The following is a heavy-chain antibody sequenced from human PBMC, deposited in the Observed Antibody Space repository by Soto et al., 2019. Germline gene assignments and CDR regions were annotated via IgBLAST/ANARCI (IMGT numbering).Heavy chain of an antibody. V-gene: IGHV2-5*01. D-gene: IGHD3-3*01. CDR2: IYWNDDK. CDR1: GFSLSTSGVG. CDR3: AHRSFANDAFDV. J-gene: IGHJ3*01. Sequence: QITLKESGPTLVKPTQTLTLTCTFSGFSLSTSGVGVGWIRQPPGKALEWLALIYWNDDKHYSPFLKSRLTIAKDTSKNQVVLTMTNMDPVDTATYYFAHRSFANDAFDVWGQGTMVTVSS.